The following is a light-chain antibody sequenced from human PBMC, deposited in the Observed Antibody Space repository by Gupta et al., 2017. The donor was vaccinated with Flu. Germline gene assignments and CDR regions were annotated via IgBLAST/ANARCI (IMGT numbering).Light chain of an antibody. CDR3: QVWDRSSDPSMV. CDR2: GDS. V-gene: IGLV3-21*02. CDR1: NIGSKT. J-gene: IGLJ2*01. Sequence: SYVLTQPPSMSVAPGQTARIICGGDNIGSKTVHWYQQRPGQAPVLVGYGDSDRPSGIPERFSGSNSGNTATLTISGVEAEDEADYDCQVWDRSSDPSMVCGGGTELTGL.